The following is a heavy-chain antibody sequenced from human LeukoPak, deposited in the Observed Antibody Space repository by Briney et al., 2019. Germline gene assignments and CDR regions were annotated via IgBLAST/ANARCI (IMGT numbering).Heavy chain of an antibody. D-gene: IGHD3-10*01. CDR2: IYYSGST. CDR3: ARHVITMVRGVYYMDV. V-gene: IGHV4-34*01. CDR1: GGSFSGYY. Sequence: SETLTLTCAVYGGSFSGYYWSWIRQPPGKGLEWIGSIYYSGSTYYNPSLKSRVTISVDTSKNQFSLKLSSVTAADTAVYYCARHVITMVRGVYYMDVWGKGTTVTISS. J-gene: IGHJ6*03.